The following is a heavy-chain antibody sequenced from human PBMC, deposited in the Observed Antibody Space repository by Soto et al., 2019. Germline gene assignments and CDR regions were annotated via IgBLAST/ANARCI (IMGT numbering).Heavy chain of an antibody. CDR1: GYTFTSYG. Sequence: ASVKVSCKASGYTFTSYGISWVRQAPGQGLEWMGWISAYNGNTKYAQKLQGRVTMTTDTSTSTAYMELRSLRSDDTAVYYCARDGGLVIAVAGTETPYYYYYYGMDVWG. D-gene: IGHD6-19*01. CDR3: ARDGGLVIAVAGTETPYYYYYYGMDV. CDR2: ISAYNGNT. J-gene: IGHJ6*02. V-gene: IGHV1-18*01.